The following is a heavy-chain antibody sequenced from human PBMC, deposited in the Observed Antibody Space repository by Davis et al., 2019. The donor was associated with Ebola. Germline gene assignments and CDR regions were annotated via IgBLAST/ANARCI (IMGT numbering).Heavy chain of an antibody. Sequence: PSETLSLTCTASGGSISSYYWSWIRQPPGKGLEWIGYIYYSGSPNYNPSLKSRVTISVDTSKNQFSLKLSSVTAADTAVYYCARGRGSGAARLWQSVHWYFDLWGRGTLVTVSS. CDR1: GGSISSYY. J-gene: IGHJ2*01. CDR2: IYYSGSP. CDR3: ARGRGSGAARLWQSVHWYFDL. D-gene: IGHD6-6*01. V-gene: IGHV4-59*01.